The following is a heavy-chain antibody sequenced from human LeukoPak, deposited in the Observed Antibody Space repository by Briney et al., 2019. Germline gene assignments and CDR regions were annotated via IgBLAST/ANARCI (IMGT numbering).Heavy chain of an antibody. D-gene: IGHD3-3*01. Sequence: PSETLSLTCTVSGGSISSYYWSWIRQPPGKGLECIGYIYYSGSTNYNPSLKSRVTISVDTSKNQFSLKLSSVTAADTAVYYCARASLRVLEWLREYYFDYWGQGTLVTVSS. CDR2: IYYSGST. CDR1: GGSISSYY. V-gene: IGHV4-59*12. CDR3: ARASLRVLEWLREYYFDY. J-gene: IGHJ4*02.